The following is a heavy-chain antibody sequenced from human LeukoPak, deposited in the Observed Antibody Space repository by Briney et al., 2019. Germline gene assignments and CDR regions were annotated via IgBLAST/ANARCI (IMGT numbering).Heavy chain of an antibody. CDR1: GYTFTSYG. J-gene: IGHJ4*02. CDR2: ISAYNGNT. CDR3: AVGRKLLWFGELGGFDY. D-gene: IGHD3-10*01. V-gene: IGHV1-18*01. Sequence: ASVTVSCKASGYTFTSYGISWVRQAPGQGLEWMGWISAYNGNTNYAQKLQGRVTMTTDTSTSTAYMELRSLRSDDTAVYYCAVGRKLLWFGELGGFDYWGQGTLVTVSS.